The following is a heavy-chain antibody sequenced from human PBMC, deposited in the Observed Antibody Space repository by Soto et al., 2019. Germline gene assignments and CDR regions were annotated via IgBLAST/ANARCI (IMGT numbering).Heavy chain of an antibody. CDR3: ARQYGSGRFDY. J-gene: IGHJ4*02. D-gene: IGHD3-10*01. Sequence: PGESLKISCKGSGYSFAIYWIGWVRQMPGKGLEWMGIIYPDDSDIRYSPSFQGQVTVSADKSISTAYLQWSSLKASDTAIYYCARQYGSGRFDYWGQGTLVTVSS. V-gene: IGHV5-51*01. CDR1: GYSFAIYW. CDR2: IYPDDSDI.